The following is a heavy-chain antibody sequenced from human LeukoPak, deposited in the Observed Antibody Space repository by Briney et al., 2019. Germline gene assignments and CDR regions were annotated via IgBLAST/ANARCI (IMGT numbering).Heavy chain of an antibody. CDR2: INPDGSGK. D-gene: IGHD6-19*01. Sequence: GGSLRLSCVASEFMFSTSWMNWVRQAPGKGLEWVAAINPDGSGKYFVDSVRGRFTISRDDAENSLYLQMNSLRVEDTAVYYCARDRGYSSYDYWGQGTMVTVSS. CDR3: ARDRGYSSYDY. J-gene: IGHJ4*02. CDR1: EFMFSTSW. V-gene: IGHV3-7*01.